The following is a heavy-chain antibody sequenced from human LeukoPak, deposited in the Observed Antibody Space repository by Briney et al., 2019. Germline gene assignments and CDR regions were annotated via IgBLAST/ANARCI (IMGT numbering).Heavy chain of an antibody. Sequence: GGSLRLSCAASGFTFSNYWMSWVRQAPGKGLEWVSSISSSSSYIYYADSVKGRFTISRDNAKNSLYLQMNSLRAEDTAVYYCARDQEDYDPNDAFDIWGQGTMVTVSS. CDR2: ISSSSSYI. J-gene: IGHJ3*02. CDR3: ARDQEDYDPNDAFDI. D-gene: IGHD4-17*01. CDR1: GFTFSNYW. V-gene: IGHV3-21*01.